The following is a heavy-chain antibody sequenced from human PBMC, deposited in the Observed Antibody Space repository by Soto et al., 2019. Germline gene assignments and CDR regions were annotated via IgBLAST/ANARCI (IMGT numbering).Heavy chain of an antibody. Sequence: PGESLKISCKGSGYSFTGYWIGWVRQMPGKGLEWMGIIYPGDSDTRYSPSFQGQVTISADKSISTAYLQWSSLKASDTAMYYCASSSSWVDYYYGMDVWGQGTTVTVSS. V-gene: IGHV5-51*01. CDR2: IYPGDSDT. J-gene: IGHJ6*02. CDR1: GYSFTGYW. CDR3: ASSSSWVDYYYGMDV. D-gene: IGHD6-13*01.